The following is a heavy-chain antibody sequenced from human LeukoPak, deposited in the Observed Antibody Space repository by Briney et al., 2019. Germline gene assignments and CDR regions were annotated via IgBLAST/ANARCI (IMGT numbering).Heavy chain of an antibody. D-gene: IGHD2-2*01. CDR3: ARVPRSGYCSSTSCYVYGY. V-gene: IGHV3-30-3*01. Sequence: GRSLRLPCAASGFTFSSYAMHWVRQAPGKGLEWVAVISYDGSNKYYADSVKGRFTISRDNSKNTLYLQMNSLRAEDTAVYYCARVPRSGYCSSTSCYVYGYWGQGTLVTVSS. CDR1: GFTFSSYA. J-gene: IGHJ4*02. CDR2: ISYDGSNK.